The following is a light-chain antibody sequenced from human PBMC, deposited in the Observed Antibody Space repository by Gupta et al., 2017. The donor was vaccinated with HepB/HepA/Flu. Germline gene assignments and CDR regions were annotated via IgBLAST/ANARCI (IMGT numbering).Light chain of an antibody. CDR1: QDTRNY. J-gene: IGKJ2*01. Sequence: QLTLSPSSLSASVGDRVTITCRASQDTRNYLNWYQQKPGKAPKGLIYDGSNLERRVPSRFSGSGSGTEFHFTISSLQPEEFATYFCQQEDELPYTFGQGTKLEIK. CDR3: QQEDELPYT. CDR2: DGS. V-gene: IGKV1-33*01.